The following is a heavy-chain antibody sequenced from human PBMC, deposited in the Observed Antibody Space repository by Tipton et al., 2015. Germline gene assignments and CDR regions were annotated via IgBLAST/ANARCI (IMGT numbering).Heavy chain of an antibody. Sequence: TLSLTCAVSGYSISSGYHWGWIRQPPGKGLEWIGSLSFSGSTYYNPSLKSRVTISIDRFKNQFSLKLSSVTAADTAVYYCASPSLPHDRGDYYFQSWGQGSLVTVSS. CDR1: GYSISSGYH. D-gene: IGHD2-21*02. V-gene: IGHV4-38-2*01. J-gene: IGHJ4*02. CDR2: LSFSGST. CDR3: ASPSLPHDRGDYYFQS.